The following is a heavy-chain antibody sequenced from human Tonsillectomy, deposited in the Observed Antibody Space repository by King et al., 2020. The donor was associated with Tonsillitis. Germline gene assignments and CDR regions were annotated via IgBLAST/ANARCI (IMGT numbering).Heavy chain of an antibody. CDR3: ARRHNDPVFDY. CDR1: GGSISSSSYY. D-gene: IGHD1-1*01. J-gene: IGHJ4*02. CDR2: IYYSGST. V-gene: IGHV4-39*01. Sequence: LQLQESGPGLVKPSETLSLTCTVSGGSISSSSYYWGWIRQPPGKGLEWIGSIYYSGSTYYNPSLKSRVTISVDTSKNQFSLKLSSVTAADTAVYYCARRHNDPVFDYWGQGTLVTVSS.